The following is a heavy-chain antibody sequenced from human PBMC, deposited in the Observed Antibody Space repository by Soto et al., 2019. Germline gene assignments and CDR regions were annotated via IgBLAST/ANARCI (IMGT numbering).Heavy chain of an antibody. CDR1: GFTFSSYA. D-gene: IGHD3-22*01. Sequence: PGGSLRLSCAASGFTFSSYAMSWVRQAPGKGLEWVSAISGSGGSTYYADSVKGRFTISRDNSKNTLYLQMNSLRAEDTAVYYCAKFGDSSGYYLLYYYYGMDVWGQGTTVTVSS. J-gene: IGHJ6*02. V-gene: IGHV3-23*01. CDR3: AKFGDSSGYYLLYYYYGMDV. CDR2: ISGSGGST.